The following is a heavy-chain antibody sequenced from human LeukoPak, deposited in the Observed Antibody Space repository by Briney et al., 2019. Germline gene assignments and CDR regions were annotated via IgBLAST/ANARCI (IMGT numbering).Heavy chain of an antibody. D-gene: IGHD5-18*01. CDR3: ARGRSGYSYGGDFDY. CDR1: GFTFSSYA. Sequence: GGSLRLSCAASGFTFSSYAMHWVRQAPGKGLEWVAVISYDGSNKYYADSVKGRFTISRDNSKNTLYLQMNSLRAEDTAVYYCARGRSGYSYGGDFDYWGQGTLVTVSS. J-gene: IGHJ4*02. CDR2: ISYDGSNK. V-gene: IGHV3-30-3*01.